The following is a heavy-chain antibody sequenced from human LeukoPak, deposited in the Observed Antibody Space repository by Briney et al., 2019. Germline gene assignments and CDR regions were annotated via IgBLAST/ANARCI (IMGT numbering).Heavy chain of an antibody. Sequence: GGSLRLSCEASGFTFRNYAISWVRQGPGKGLEWVSNISGSGTSTYYADSVKGRFTISRDNSKNTLNLQMNSLRAEDTAVYFCAKGGSASYYGGYYFDYWGQGTLVTVSS. CDR1: GFTFRNYA. D-gene: IGHD1-26*01. J-gene: IGHJ4*02. CDR3: AKGGSASYYGGYYFDY. CDR2: ISGSGTST. V-gene: IGHV3-23*01.